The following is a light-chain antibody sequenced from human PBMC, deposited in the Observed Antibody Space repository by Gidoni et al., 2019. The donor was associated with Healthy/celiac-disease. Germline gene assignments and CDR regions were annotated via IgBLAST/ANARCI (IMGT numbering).Light chain of an antibody. CDR1: QRISSY. CDR2: AAS. V-gene: IGKV1-39*01. CDR3: QQRYSTPRLT. Sequence: DIQMTQSPSSLSASVGDRVTITCRASQRISSYLNWYQQKPGKAPKLLIYAASSLQSGVPSRFSGSGSGTDFTLTISSLQPEDFATYYCQQRYSTPRLTFGGGTKVEIK. J-gene: IGKJ4*01.